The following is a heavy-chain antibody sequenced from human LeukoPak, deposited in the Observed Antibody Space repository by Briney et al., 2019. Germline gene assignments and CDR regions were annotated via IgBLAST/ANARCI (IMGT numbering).Heavy chain of an antibody. D-gene: IGHD6-19*01. CDR3: ARVHIAVAGPYVDY. V-gene: IGHV3-23*01. J-gene: IGHJ4*02. CDR1: RFTFSSYD. Sequence: GGTLRLSCAASRFTFSSYDMSWVRQAPGKGLEWVSAISGSGGSTYYADSVKGRFTVSRDDAKNSLYLQMNSLRAEDTAVYYCARVHIAVAGPYVDYWGQGTLVTVSS. CDR2: ISGSGGST.